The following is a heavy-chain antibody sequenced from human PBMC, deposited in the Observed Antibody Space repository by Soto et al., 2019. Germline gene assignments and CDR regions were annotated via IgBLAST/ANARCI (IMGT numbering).Heavy chain of an antibody. V-gene: IGHV1-18*01. CDR3: ARALYGVQQWQLPFLFAY. CDR1: GYTFTSYG. Sequence: ASVKVSCKASGYTFTSYGISWVRQAPGQGLEWMGWISAYNGNTNYAQKLQGRVTMTTDTSTSTAYMGLRSLRSDDTAVYYCARALYGVQQWQLPFLFAYWGQGTLVTVSS. J-gene: IGHJ4*02. CDR2: ISAYNGNT. D-gene: IGHD6-19*01.